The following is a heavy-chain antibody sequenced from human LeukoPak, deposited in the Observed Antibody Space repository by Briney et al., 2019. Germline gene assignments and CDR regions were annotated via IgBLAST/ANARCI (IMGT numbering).Heavy chain of an antibody. CDR3: ARPFLSNWYYFDN. CDR2: IYTSGST. CDR1: GDSISSYY. Sequence: PSETLSLTCTVSGDSISSYYWSWIRQPAGKGLEWIGRIYTSGSTNYNPSLKSRVTMSVDTSKNQFSLKLNSVTAADTAVYYCARPFLSNWYYFDNWGQGTLVTVSS. V-gene: IGHV4-4*07. D-gene: IGHD6-13*01. J-gene: IGHJ4*02.